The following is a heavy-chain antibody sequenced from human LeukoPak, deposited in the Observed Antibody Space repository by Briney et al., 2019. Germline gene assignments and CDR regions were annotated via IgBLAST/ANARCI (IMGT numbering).Heavy chain of an antibody. Sequence: GASVKVSCKASGYTFTGYYMQWVRQAPGQGLEWMGRINPDSGGTNYAQKLQDRVTMTRDTAITTAYMELSSLRSDDTAVYYCAKLIGRRTNHDYWGQGTLVTVSS. CDR2: INPDSGGT. V-gene: IGHV1-2*06. CDR3: AKLIGRRTNHDY. D-gene: IGHD1-14*01. J-gene: IGHJ4*02. CDR1: GYTFTGYY.